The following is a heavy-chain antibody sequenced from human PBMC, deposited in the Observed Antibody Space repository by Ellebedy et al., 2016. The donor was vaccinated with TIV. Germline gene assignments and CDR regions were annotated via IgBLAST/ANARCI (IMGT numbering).Heavy chain of an antibody. CDR3: ARGPTITIFGVERGNDY. D-gene: IGHD3-3*01. CDR2: IYYSGST. J-gene: IGHJ4*02. Sequence: SETLSLXXTVSGGSISSYYWSWIRQPPGKGLEWIGYIYYSGSTNYSPSLKSRVTISLDTSKKQFSLKLSSVTAADTAVYYCARGPTITIFGVERGNDYWGQGTLVTVSS. V-gene: IGHV4-59*01. CDR1: GGSISSYY.